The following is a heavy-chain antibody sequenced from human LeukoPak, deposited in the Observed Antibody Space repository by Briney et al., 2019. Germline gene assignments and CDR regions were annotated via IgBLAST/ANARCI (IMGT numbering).Heavy chain of an antibody. D-gene: IGHD3-9*01. CDR1: GYSISSGYY. CDR3: ATQYYDILTGYYLFDY. Sequence: SETLSLTCTVSGYSISSGYYWGWIRQPPGKGLEWIGSIYHSGSTYYNPSLKSRVTISVDTSKNQFSLKLSSVTAADTAVYYCATQYYDILTGYYLFDYWGQGTLVTVSS. V-gene: IGHV4-38-2*02. J-gene: IGHJ4*02. CDR2: IYHSGST.